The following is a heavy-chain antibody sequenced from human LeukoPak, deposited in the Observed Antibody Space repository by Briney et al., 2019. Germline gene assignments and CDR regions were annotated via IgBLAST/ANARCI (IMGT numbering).Heavy chain of an antibody. CDR1: GYTFTGYY. CDR2: INPNSGGT. Sequence: ASVKVSCKASGYTFTGYYMHWVRQAPRQGLEWMGWINPNSGGTNYAQKFQGWVTMTRDTSISTAYMELSRLRSDDTAVYYCARDRRDGDETFDYWGQGTLVTVSS. J-gene: IGHJ4*02. V-gene: IGHV1-2*04. CDR3: ARDRRDGDETFDY. D-gene: IGHD4-17*01.